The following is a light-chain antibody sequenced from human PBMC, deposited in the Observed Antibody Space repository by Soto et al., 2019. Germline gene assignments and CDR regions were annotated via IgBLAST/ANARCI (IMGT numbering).Light chain of an antibody. J-gene: IGLJ2*01. Sequence: QSALTQPPSASGSPGQSVTISCTGTSSDVGNYNYVSWYQQHPGKAPKLMIYEVYKRPSGVPDRFSGSKSGNTASLTVSGLQAEDEADYYCSSYGGSNNLVFGGGTKLTVL. CDR2: EVY. V-gene: IGLV2-8*01. CDR3: SSYGGSNNLV. CDR1: SSDVGNYNY.